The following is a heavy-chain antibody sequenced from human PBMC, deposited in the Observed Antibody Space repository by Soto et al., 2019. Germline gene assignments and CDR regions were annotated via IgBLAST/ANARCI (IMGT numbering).Heavy chain of an antibody. CDR2: IIPIFGTA. V-gene: IGHV1-69*01. CDR1: GGTFSSYA. J-gene: IGHJ6*02. Sequence: QVQLVQSGAEVKKPGSSVKVSCKASGGTFSSYAISWVRQAPGQGLEWMGGIIPIFGTANYAQKFQGRVTITADESTSTTYMEPSSLGSEDTAVYYCARDDVVVVGATPYHYYGKGVWGQGTTVTVSS. D-gene: IGHD2-15*01. CDR3: ARDDVVVVGATPYHYYGKGV.